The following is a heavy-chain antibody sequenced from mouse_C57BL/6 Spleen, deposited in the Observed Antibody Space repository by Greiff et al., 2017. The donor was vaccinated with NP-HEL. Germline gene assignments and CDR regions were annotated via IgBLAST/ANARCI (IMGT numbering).Heavy chain of an antibody. CDR2: ISSGSSTI. V-gene: IGHV5-17*01. Sequence: EVMLVESGGGLVKPGGSLKLSCAASGFTFSDYGMHWVRQAPEKGLEWVAYISSGSSTIYYAATVKGRFTISRDNAKNTLFLQMTSLRSEDTAMYYCARRDYGTYAMDYWGQGTSVTVSS. CDR1: GFTFSDYG. CDR3: ARRDYGTYAMDY. J-gene: IGHJ4*01. D-gene: IGHD1-1*01.